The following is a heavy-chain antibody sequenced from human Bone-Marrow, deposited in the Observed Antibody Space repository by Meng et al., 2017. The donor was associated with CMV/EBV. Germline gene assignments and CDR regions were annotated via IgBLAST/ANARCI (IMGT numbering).Heavy chain of an antibody. CDR2: INPNSGGT. Sequence: ASVKVSCKASGYTFTGYYMHWVRQAPGQGLEWMGWINPNSGGTNYAQKFQGRVTMTRDTSISTAYMELSRLRSDDTAVYYCARDYYYDSSGYYYDYYYGMDVWGQGNTVNVDS. CDR3: ARDYYYDSSGYYYDYYYGMDV. CDR1: GYTFTGYY. J-gene: IGHJ6*01. V-gene: IGHV1-2*02. D-gene: IGHD3-22*01.